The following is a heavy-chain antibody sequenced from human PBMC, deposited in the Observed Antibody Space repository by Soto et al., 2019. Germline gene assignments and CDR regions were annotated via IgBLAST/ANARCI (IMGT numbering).Heavy chain of an antibody. V-gene: IGHV3-13*01. J-gene: IGHJ4*02. CDR1: GFIFGNYD. Sequence: EVQLVDSGGGLVQPGGSLRLSCVGSGFIFGNYDMHWVRQGSGERLEWDAVIGSGGDTYYADSVKGRFTISRDNAENSLYLQLNRLRAEDTAVYYCARDRRGYDNEAYFFDYWGQGTLVTVSS. CDR3: ARDRRGYDNEAYFFDY. CDR2: IGSGGDT. D-gene: IGHD1-1*01.